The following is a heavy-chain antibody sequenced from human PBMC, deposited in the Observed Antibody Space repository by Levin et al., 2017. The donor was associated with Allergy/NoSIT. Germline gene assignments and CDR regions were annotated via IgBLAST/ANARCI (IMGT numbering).Heavy chain of an antibody. J-gene: IGHJ6*02. Sequence: GESLKISCAASGFTVSSNYMSWVRQAPGKGLEWVSVIYSGGSTYYADSVKGRFTISRDNSKNTLYLQMNSLRAEDTAVYYCARIRLLNSSGYYDGMDVWGQGTTVTVSS. CDR3: ARIRLLNSSGYYDGMDV. D-gene: IGHD3-22*01. CDR2: IYSGGST. V-gene: IGHV3-53*01. CDR1: GFTVSSNY.